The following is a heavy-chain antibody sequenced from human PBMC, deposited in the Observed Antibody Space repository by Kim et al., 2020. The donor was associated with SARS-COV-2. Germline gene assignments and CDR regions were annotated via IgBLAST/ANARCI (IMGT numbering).Heavy chain of an antibody. V-gene: IGHV3-7*01. CDR2: IKQDGSEK. D-gene: IGHD6-13*01. CDR1: GFTFSSYW. Sequence: GGSLRLSCAASGFTFSSYWMSWVRQAPGKGLEWVANIKQDGSEKYYVDSVKGRFTISRDNAKNSLYLQMNSLRAEDTAVYYCARRLGSGSWEWFDPWGQGTLVTVSS. CDR3: ARRLGSGSWEWFDP. J-gene: IGHJ5*02.